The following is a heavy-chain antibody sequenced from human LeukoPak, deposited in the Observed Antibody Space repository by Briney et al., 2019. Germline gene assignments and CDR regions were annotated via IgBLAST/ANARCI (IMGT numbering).Heavy chain of an antibody. Sequence: PGRSLRLSCAASGFTFSSYAMHWVRQAPGKGLEWVAVISYDGSNKYYADSVKGRFTISRDNSKNTLYLQMNSLRAEDTAVYYCARDRGGSYMGYYFDYWGQGTLVTVSS. D-gene: IGHD1-26*01. CDR2: ISYDGSNK. CDR1: GFTFSSYA. CDR3: ARDRGGSYMGYYFDY. J-gene: IGHJ4*02. V-gene: IGHV3-30-3*01.